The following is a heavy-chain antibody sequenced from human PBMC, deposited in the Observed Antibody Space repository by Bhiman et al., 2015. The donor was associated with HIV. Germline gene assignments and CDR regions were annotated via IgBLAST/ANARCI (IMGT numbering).Heavy chain of an antibody. CDR1: GFTFSNNA. J-gene: IGHJ4*02. D-gene: IGHD3-10*01. CDR3: ASVGSRPFAPYLDQYYFDY. Sequence: QVQLVESGGGVVQPGRSLRLSCAASGFTFSNNAMHWIRQAPGTGLEWVAVFSYDGSDIYYADSVKGRFTISRDNAKNSLFLQMNSLRAEDTALYYCASVGSRPFAPYLDQYYFDYWGQGTLVTVSS. V-gene: IGHV3-30*04. CDR2: FSYDGSDI.